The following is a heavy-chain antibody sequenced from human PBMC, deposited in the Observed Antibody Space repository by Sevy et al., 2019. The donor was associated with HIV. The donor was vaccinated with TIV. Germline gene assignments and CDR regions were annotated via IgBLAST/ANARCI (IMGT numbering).Heavy chain of an antibody. J-gene: IGHJ6*02. D-gene: IGHD1-20*01. Sequence: GGSLRLSCAASGFTFSDAAMHWVRQASGKGLEWIGRIRSKANTYTTAYAASVKGRFTISRDNDKNSLFLQMNSLRAQDTAVYYCARPTSGLSEYEPLDNARFYGMDVWGQGTTVTVSS. CDR3: ARPTSGLSEYEPLDNARFYGMDV. V-gene: IGHV3-73*01. CDR2: IRSKANTYTT. CDR1: GFTFSDAA.